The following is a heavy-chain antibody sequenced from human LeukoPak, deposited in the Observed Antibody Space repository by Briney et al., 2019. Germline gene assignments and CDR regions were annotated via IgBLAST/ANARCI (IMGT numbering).Heavy chain of an antibody. CDR3: AKDRSNWGSPSHFDY. CDR2: IRYDGSNK. V-gene: IGHV3-30*02. J-gene: IGHJ4*02. Sequence: RGSLRLSCAASGFTFSSYGMHWVRQAPGKGLEWVTFIRYDGSNKYYTDSVKGRFTISRDNSKNTLYLQMNSLRAEDTAVYYCAKDRSNWGSPSHFDYWGQGALVTVSS. CDR1: GFTFSSYG. D-gene: IGHD7-27*01.